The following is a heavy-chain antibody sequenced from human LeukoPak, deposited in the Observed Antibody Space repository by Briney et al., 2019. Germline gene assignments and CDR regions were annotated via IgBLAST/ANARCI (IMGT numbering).Heavy chain of an antibody. Sequence: GGSLRLSCAAPGFTFSSYGMHWGRQAPGKGLGWVAFIWNDGSNKNYADSVKGRFTISRDNSKNTLYLQMNSLRAEDTAFYYCAKGSGGNAVSYWGQGTLVTVSS. J-gene: IGHJ4*02. CDR1: GFTFSSYG. CDR2: IWNDGSNK. V-gene: IGHV3-30*02. CDR3: AKGSGGNAVSY. D-gene: IGHD4-23*01.